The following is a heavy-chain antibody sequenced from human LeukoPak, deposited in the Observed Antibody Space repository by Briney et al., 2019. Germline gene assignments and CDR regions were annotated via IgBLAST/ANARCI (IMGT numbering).Heavy chain of an antibody. Sequence: GGSLRLSCAASGLTFSSYSMNWVRQAPGKGLEWVSYISSSSSTIYYADSVKGRFTIFRDNAKNSLYLQMNGLRAEDTAVYYCARGRYYMDVWGKGTTVTVSS. V-gene: IGHV3-48*01. CDR3: ARGRYYMDV. J-gene: IGHJ6*03. CDR1: GLTFSSYS. CDR2: ISSSSSTI.